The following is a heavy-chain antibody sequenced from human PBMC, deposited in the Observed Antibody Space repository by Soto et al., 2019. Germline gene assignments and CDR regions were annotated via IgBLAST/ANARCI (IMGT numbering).Heavy chain of an antibody. Sequence: ASVKVSCKASGYTFTSYGISWVRQAPGQGLEWMGWISAYNGNTNYAQKLQGRVTMTTDTSTSTAYMELRSLRSDDTAVYYCARGEDTIFGVVIMSGRTNWFDPWGQGTLVTVS. V-gene: IGHV1-18*01. J-gene: IGHJ5*02. CDR2: ISAYNGNT. CDR1: GYTFTSYG. CDR3: ARGEDTIFGVVIMSGRTNWFDP. D-gene: IGHD3-3*01.